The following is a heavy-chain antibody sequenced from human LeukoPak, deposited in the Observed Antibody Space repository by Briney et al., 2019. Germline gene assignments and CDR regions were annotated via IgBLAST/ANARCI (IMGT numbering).Heavy chain of an antibody. CDR1: GFTFSSYW. Sequence: GGSLRLSCAASGFTFSSYWMHWVRQAPGKGLVWVSRINNNGMSTNYADSVKGRFTISRDNSKNTLYLQMNSPRAEDTAVYYCAKFPTSRYYYGMDVWGQGTTVTVSS. V-gene: IGHV3-74*01. CDR3: AKFPTSRYYYGMDV. CDR2: INNNGMST. J-gene: IGHJ6*02. D-gene: IGHD2-21*01.